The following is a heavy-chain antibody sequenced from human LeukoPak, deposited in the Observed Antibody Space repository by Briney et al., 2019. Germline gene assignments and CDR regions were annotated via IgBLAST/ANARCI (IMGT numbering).Heavy chain of an antibody. V-gene: IGHV3-7*01. CDR2: INHDNTEN. D-gene: IGHD3-16*01. CDR3: TRRLDD. J-gene: IGHJ4*02. CDR1: GFSFNSDW. Sequence: GGSLRLSCAASGFSFNSDWMDWVRQAPGKGLEWVANINHDNTENNYLDSVKGRFSITRDNAQNSLYLQLNGLRVEDTAVYYCTRRLDDWGQGTLVTVSS.